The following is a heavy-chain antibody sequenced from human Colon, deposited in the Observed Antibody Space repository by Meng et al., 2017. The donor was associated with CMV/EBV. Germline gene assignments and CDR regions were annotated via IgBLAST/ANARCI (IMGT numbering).Heavy chain of an antibody. CDR3: ATYDFWSGYYLR. J-gene: IGHJ4*02. D-gene: IGHD3-3*01. CDR2: MFHSGPT. V-gene: IGHV4-38-2*01. Sequence: ESLKISCAASGFSFSDYYMSWVRQPPGKGLEWIGYMFHSGPTYYNPSLRSRVTLSVDTSKNHLSLQLTSVTAADTAVYYCATYDFWSGYYLRWGQGTLVTVSS. CDR1: GFSFSDYY.